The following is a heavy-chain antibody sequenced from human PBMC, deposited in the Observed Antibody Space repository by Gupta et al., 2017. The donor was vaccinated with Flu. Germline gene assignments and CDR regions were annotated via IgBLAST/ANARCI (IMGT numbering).Heavy chain of an antibody. CDR1: GSSSSTYA. Sequence: QLLEFGGGWVRPRGSLRVSCAASGSSSSTYAMVWVRQAPGRGLEWVSIISSNGYSSYYSAAVWGRFTISIDNAKKNLFLQMSSMTAEVTAIYYCVKHERYDATPSSLWGQGTLVTVSS. CDR2: ISSNGYSS. J-gene: IGHJ4*02. D-gene: IGHD2-15*01. CDR3: VKHERYDATPSSL. V-gene: IGHV3-23*01.